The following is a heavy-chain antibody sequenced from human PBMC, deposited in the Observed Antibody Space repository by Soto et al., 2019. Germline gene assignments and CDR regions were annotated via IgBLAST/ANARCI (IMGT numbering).Heavy chain of an antibody. CDR2: INAGNGNT. CDR1: GYTFTSYA. Sequence: ASVKVSCKASGYTFTSYAMHWVRQAPGQRLEWMGWINAGNGNTKYSQKFQGRVTITRDTSASTAYMELSSLRSEDTAVYYCARTPPVAARPVVYYYYGMDVWGQGTTVTVSS. V-gene: IGHV1-3*01. D-gene: IGHD6-6*01. J-gene: IGHJ6*02. CDR3: ARTPPVAARPVVYYYYGMDV.